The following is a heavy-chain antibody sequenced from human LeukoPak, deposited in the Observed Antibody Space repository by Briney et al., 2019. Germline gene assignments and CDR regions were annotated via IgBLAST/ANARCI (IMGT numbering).Heavy chain of an antibody. J-gene: IGHJ6*02. CDR1: GYTFTGYY. D-gene: IGHD5-18*01. CDR2: INPNSGGT. V-gene: IGHV1-2*02. Sequence: GASVKVSCKASGYTFTGYYMHWERQAPGQGLEWMGWINPNSGGTNYAQKFQGRVTMTRDTSISTAYMELSRLRSDDTAVYYCARDLVGYSYGYYYYGMDVWGQGTTVTVSS. CDR3: ARDLVGYSYGYYYYGMDV.